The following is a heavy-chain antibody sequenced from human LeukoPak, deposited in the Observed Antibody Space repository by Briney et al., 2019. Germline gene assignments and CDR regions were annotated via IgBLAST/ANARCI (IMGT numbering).Heavy chain of an antibody. CDR2: ISWNSGSI. CDR1: GFTFDDYA. V-gene: IGHV3-9*01. D-gene: IGHD3-10*01. J-gene: IGHJ6*02. CDR3: TKDKRIDYSGAGSYYNEAYYYYGMDV. Sequence: GGSLRLSCAASGFTFDDYAMHWVRQAPGKGLEWVSGISWNSGSIGYADSVKGRFTISRDNAKNSLYLQMNSLRAEDTALYYCTKDKRIDYSGAGSYYNEAYYYYGMDVWGQGTTVTVSS.